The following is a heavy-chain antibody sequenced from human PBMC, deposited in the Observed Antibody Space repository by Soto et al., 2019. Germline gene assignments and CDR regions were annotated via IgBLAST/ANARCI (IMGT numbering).Heavy chain of an antibody. V-gene: IGHV3-33*01. D-gene: IGHD2-15*01. CDR3: ARDDVLFDGGRCYGVPLDD. CDR2: IWYDGSNK. CDR1: GFTFSSYG. J-gene: IGHJ6*04. Sequence: PGGSLRLSCAASGFTFSSYGMHWVRQAPGKGLEWVAVIWYDGSNKYYADSVKGRFTISRDNSKNTLYLQMNSLRAEDTAVYYGARDDVLFDGGRCYGVPLDDWGKGTTVTVSS.